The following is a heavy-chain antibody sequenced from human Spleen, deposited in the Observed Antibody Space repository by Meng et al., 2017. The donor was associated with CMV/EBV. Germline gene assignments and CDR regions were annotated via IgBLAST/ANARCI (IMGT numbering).Heavy chain of an antibody. Sequence: ASVKVSCKVSGYTLTELSMYWVRQAPGKGLEWMGGFDPEDGETIYAQKFQGRVTMTEDTSTDTAYMELSSLRSEDTAVYYCATRGSSGYFAFDIWGQGTMVTVSS. CDR3: ATRGSSGYFAFDI. J-gene: IGHJ3*02. D-gene: IGHD3-22*01. V-gene: IGHV1-24*01. CDR2: FDPEDGET. CDR1: GYTLTELS.